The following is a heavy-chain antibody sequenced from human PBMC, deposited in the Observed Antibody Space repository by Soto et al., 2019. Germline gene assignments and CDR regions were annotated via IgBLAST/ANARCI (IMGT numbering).Heavy chain of an antibody. Sequence: PSETLSLTCTVSGGSISSYYWSWIRQPAGKGLEWIGRIYTSGSTNYNPSLKSRVTMSVDTSKNQFSLKLSSVTAADTAVYYCARLTTTGSSIAVAGSGRGWFDPWGQGTLVTVSS. CDR1: GGSISSYY. D-gene: IGHD6-19*01. V-gene: IGHV4-4*07. CDR3: ARLTTTGSSIAVAGSGRGWFDP. CDR2: IYTSGST. J-gene: IGHJ5*02.